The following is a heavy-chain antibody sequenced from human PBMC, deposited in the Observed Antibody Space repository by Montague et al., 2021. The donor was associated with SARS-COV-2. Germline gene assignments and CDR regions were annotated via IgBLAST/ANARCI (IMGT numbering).Heavy chain of an antibody. CDR2: IDHTGDT. J-gene: IGHJ4*01. V-gene: IGHV4-34*01. Sequence: SETLSLTCAVSGGSFHIFSWGWIRQSPGKGLERIWEIDHTGDTKYNPSLTSRVTISVAKSKTQFSLNVTSMAAADTAMYYCARGTRVVGITPGFRWWGQGTLVTVSS. CDR3: ARGTRVVGITPGFRW. D-gene: IGHD3-22*01. CDR1: GGSFHIFS.